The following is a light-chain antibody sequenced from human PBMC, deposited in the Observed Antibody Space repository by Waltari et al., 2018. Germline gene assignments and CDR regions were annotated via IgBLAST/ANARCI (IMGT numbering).Light chain of an antibody. J-gene: IGKJ3*01. CDR1: QSVSSY. CDR3: YQHSSGYFT. V-gene: IGKV3-11*01. CDR2: SAS. Sequence: SPATLSLSPGERATLSCRASQSVSSYLAWYQQKPGQAPRLLIHSASSRATGIPDRFSGSGSGTEFTLTISRLEPEDVGVYHCYQHSSGYFTFGPGTKLDIK.